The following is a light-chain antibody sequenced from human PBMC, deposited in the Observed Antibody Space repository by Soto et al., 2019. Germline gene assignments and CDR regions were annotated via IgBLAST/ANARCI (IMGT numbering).Light chain of an antibody. CDR3: QVWDSSSXHVV. CDR2: YDS. J-gene: IGLJ2*01. Sequence: SYELTQPPSVSVAPGKTAXITCGGNNIGSKSVHWYQQKPGQAPVLVIYYDSDRPSGIPERFSGSNSGNTATLTISRVEAGDEADYYCQVWDSSSXHVVFGGGTKLTVL. CDR1: NIGSKS. V-gene: IGLV3-21*04.